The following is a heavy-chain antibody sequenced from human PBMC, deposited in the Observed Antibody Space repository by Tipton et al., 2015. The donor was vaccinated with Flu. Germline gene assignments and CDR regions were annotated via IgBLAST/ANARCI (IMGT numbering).Heavy chain of an antibody. J-gene: IGHJ6*03. CDR2: IIPIFGTA. Sequence: QSGPEVKKPGSSVKVSCKASGGTFSSYAISWVRQAPGQGLEWMGGIIPIFGTANYAQKFQGRVTITADKSTSTAYMELSSLRSEDTAVYYCARDRGGIVVVPAAMYYYYMDVWGKGTTVTVSS. D-gene: IGHD2-2*01. CDR1: GGTFSSYA. V-gene: IGHV1-69*06. CDR3: ARDRGGIVVVPAAMYYYYMDV.